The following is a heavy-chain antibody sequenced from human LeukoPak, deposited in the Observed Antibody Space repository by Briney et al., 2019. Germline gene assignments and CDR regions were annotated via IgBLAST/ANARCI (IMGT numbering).Heavy chain of an antibody. D-gene: IGHD1-26*01. Sequence: SETLSLTCTLSGGAISDSNYYWGWIRQPPGEGLEWIGNIYYSGSTYYNPSLKSRFTISVDTSNNQFSLKLSSVTAADTAVYYCARLKAFSGSYTRYYFDYWGQGTLVTVSS. J-gene: IGHJ4*02. CDR3: ARLKAFSGSYTRYYFDY. V-gene: IGHV4-39*01. CDR1: GGAISDSNYY. CDR2: IYYSGST.